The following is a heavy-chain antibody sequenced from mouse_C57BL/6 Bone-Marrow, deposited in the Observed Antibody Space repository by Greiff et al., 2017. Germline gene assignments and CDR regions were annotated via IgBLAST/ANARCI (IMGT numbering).Heavy chain of an antibody. D-gene: IGHD1-1*01. CDR3: ARDYYGSDWDVDV. CDR2: IYPRSGNT. Sequence: QVQLQQSGAELARPGASVKLSCKASGYTFTSYGISWVKQRTGQGLEWIGEIYPRSGNTYYNEKFKGKATLTADKSSSTAYMELRSLTSEDSAVYFCARDYYGSDWDVDVWGTGTTVTVSS. CDR1: GYTFTSYG. V-gene: IGHV1-81*01. J-gene: IGHJ1*03.